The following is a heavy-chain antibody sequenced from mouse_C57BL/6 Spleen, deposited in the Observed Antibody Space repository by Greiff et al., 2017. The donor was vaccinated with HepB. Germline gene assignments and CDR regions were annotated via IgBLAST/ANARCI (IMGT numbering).Heavy chain of an antibody. CDR3: AREGFITTDPFDY. CDR2: IYPGDGDT. J-gene: IGHJ2*01. D-gene: IGHD1-1*01. Sequence: VQLQQSGPELVKPGASVKISCKASGYAFSSSWMNWVKQRPGKGLEWIGRIYPGDGDTNYNGKFKGKATLTADKSSSTAYMQLSSLTSEDSAVYFCAREGFITTDPFDYWGQGTTLTVSS. V-gene: IGHV1-82*01. CDR1: GYAFSSSW.